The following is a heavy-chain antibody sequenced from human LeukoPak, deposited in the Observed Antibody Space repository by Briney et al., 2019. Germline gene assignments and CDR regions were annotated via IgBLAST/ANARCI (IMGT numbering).Heavy chain of an antibody. CDR2: ISSSASAI. V-gene: IGHV3-11*04. J-gene: IGHJ4*02. Sequence: PGGSLRLSCAASGFTFSDYYMSWICQAPGKGLEWVSYISSSASAIYYADSVKGRFTISRDDAKNSLYLQMNSLRAEDTALYYCARGRGITIFGIPYSFDYWGQGTLVTVSS. CDR1: GFTFSDYY. D-gene: IGHD3-3*01. CDR3: ARGRGITIFGIPYSFDY.